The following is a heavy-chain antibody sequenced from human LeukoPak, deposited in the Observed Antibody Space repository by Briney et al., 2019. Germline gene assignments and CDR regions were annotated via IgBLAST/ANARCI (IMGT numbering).Heavy chain of an antibody. CDR3: ARSSITIFGVVIIPLDC. CDR1: GYTFTGYY. V-gene: IGHV1-69*13. J-gene: IGHJ4*02. CDR2: IIPIFGTA. Sequence: SVKVSCKASGYTFTGYYMHWVRQAPGQGLEWMGGIIPIFGTANYAQKFQGRVTITADESTSTAYMELSSLRSEDTAVYYCARSSITIFGVVIIPLDCWGQGTLVTVSS. D-gene: IGHD3-3*01.